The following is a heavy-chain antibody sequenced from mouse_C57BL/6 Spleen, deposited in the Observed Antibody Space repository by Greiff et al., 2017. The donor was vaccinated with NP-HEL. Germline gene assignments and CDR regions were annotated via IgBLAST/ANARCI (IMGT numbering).Heavy chain of an antibody. D-gene: IGHD1-1*01. Sequence: VQLQQSGTVLARPGASVKMSCKTSGYTFTSYWMHWVKQRPGQGLEWIGAIYPGNSDTSYNQKFKGKAKLTAVTSASTAYMELSSLTNEDSAVYYCTRVRGITTVVGPFAYWGQGTLVTVSA. V-gene: IGHV1-5*01. CDR2: IYPGNSDT. CDR3: TRVRGITTVVGPFAY. J-gene: IGHJ3*01. CDR1: GYTFTSYW.